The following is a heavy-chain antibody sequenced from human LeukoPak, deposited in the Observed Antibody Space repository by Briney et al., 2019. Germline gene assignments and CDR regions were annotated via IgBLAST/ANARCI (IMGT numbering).Heavy chain of an antibody. J-gene: IGHJ6*03. Sequence: GGSLRLSCAAPGFTFSDYYMSWIRQAPGKGLEWVSYISSSGSTIYCADSVKGRFTISRDNAKNSQYLQMNSLRAEDTAVYYCARVVAARSFYYYYYMDVWGKGTTVTVSS. V-gene: IGHV3-11*01. CDR1: GFTFSDYY. CDR3: ARVVAARSFYYYYYMDV. CDR2: ISSSGSTI. D-gene: IGHD6-6*01.